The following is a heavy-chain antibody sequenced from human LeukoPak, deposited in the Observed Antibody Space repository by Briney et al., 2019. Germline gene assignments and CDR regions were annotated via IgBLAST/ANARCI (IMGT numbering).Heavy chain of an antibody. CDR1: GGSISRSSYY. D-gene: IGHD6-13*01. CDR2: IYYSGNT. Sequence: SETLSLTCTVSGGSISRSSYYWGWIRQPPGKGLEWIGSIYYSGNTYYNPSLKSRVTISVDTSKNQFSLKLSSVTAADTAVYYCARGQQLADYWGQGTLVTVSS. CDR3: ARGQQLADY. V-gene: IGHV4-39*01. J-gene: IGHJ4*02.